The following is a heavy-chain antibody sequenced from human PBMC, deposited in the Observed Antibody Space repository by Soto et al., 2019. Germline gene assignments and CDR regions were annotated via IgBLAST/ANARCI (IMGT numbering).Heavy chain of an antibody. CDR2: ISTNGGST. V-gene: IGHV3-64D*06. CDR3: VKGEYYYDSSGYYPFDY. J-gene: IGHJ4*02. Sequence: GSLRLSCSASGFTFSSYAMHGVRQAPGKGLDYVSSISTNGGSTHYADSVKGRFTISRDNSKNTQYLQMSSLRADDTAVYYCVKGEYYYDSSGYYPFDYWGQGTLVTVSS. CDR1: GFTFSSYA. D-gene: IGHD3-22*01.